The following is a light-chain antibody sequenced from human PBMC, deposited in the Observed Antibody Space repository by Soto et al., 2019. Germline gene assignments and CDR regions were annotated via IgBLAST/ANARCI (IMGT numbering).Light chain of an antibody. V-gene: IGLV2-14*01. Sequence: QSALTQPASVSGSLGQSITISCTGTSSDVGAYNYVSWYQQHPDKAPKLMIYEVSNRPSGVSNRFSGSKSGNTASLTISGLQAEDEAHYYCSSYTVSRTYVFGTGTKLTVL. J-gene: IGLJ1*01. CDR1: SSDVGAYNY. CDR2: EVS. CDR3: SSYTVSRTYV.